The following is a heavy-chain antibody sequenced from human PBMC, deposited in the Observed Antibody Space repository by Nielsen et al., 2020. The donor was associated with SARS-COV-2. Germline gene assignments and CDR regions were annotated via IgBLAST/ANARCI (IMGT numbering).Heavy chain of an antibody. J-gene: IGHJ6*02. V-gene: IGHV3-30*18. CDR3: AKDRKYYYGSGPPFPGMDV. Sequence: WIRQPPGKGLEWVAVISYDGSNKYYADSVKGRFTISRDNSKNTLYLQMNSLRAEDTAVYYCAKDRKYYYGSGPPFPGMDVWGQGTTVTVSS. D-gene: IGHD3-10*01. CDR2: ISYDGSNK.